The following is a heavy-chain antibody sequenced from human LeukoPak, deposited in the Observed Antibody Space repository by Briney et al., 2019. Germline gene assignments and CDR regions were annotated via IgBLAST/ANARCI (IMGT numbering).Heavy chain of an antibody. CDR1: GGSISSSY. V-gene: IGHV4-4*07. Sequence: PSETLSLTCTVSGGSISSSYGSWIRQPAGKGLEWIGRVYTSGSTNYNYNPSLKSRLTMSVDTSKNQFSLKLSSVTAADTAVYYCARDPKSALWGQGTLVTVSS. CDR2: VYTSGST. CDR3: ARDPKSAL. J-gene: IGHJ4*02.